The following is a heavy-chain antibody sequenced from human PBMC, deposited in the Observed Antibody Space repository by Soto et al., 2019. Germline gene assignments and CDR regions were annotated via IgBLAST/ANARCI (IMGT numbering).Heavy chain of an antibody. CDR2: INHSGST. Sequence: SETLSLTCAVYGGSFSGYYWTWIRQPPGTGLEWIGEINHSGSTNYHPSLLSRVTISVDTSMNELSLRLSSVTAADTAVYYCARLNGYCVGTSCHGYYGMDVWGQGTTVTVSS. J-gene: IGHJ6*02. D-gene: IGHD2-2*03. V-gene: IGHV4-34*01. CDR3: ARLNGYCVGTSCHGYYGMDV. CDR1: GGSFSGYY.